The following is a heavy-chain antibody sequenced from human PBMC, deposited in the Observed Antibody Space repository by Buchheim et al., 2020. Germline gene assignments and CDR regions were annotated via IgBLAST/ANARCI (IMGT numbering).Heavy chain of an antibody. V-gene: IGHV3-21*01. CDR1: GFTFSSYS. CDR3: AKFLEWLSYYYGMDV. D-gene: IGHD3-3*01. CDR2: ISSSSSYI. J-gene: IGHJ6*02. Sequence: EVQLVESGGGLVKPGGSLRLSCAASGFTFSSYSMNWVRQAPGKGLEWVSSISSSSSYIYYADSVKGRFTISRDNAKNSLYLEMNKLRAEDTAVYYCAKFLEWLSYYYGMDVWGQGTT.